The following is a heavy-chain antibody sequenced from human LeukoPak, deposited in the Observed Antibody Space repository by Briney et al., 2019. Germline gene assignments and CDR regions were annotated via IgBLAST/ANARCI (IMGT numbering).Heavy chain of an antibody. CDR3: AKGGGGRLIYYYYMDV. Sequence: GGSLRLTCAASGFTFSSYGMHWVRQAPGKGLEWVAFIRHDGSNKYYADSVKGRFTISRDNSKNTLYLQMNSLRAGDTAVYYCAKGGGGRLIYYYYMDVWGKGTTVTVSS. V-gene: IGHV3-30*02. J-gene: IGHJ6*03. CDR1: GFTFSSYG. D-gene: IGHD3-16*01. CDR2: IRHDGSNK.